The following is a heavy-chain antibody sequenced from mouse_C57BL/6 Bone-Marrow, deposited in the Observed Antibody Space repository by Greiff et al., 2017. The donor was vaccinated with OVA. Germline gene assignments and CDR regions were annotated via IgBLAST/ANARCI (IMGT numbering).Heavy chain of an antibody. D-gene: IGHD2-3*01. V-gene: IGHV5-12*01. CDR1: GFTFSDYY. Sequence: EVHLVESGGGLVQPGGSLKLSCAASGFTFSDYYMYWVRQTPEKRLEWVAYISNGGGSTYYPDTVKGRFTSSRDNAKNTLYLQMSRLKSEDTAMYYCAREGWLDYWGQGTTLTVSS. CDR3: AREGWLDY. J-gene: IGHJ2*01. CDR2: ISNGGGST.